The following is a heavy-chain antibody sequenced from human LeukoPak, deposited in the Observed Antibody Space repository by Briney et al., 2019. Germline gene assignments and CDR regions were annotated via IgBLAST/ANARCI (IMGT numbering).Heavy chain of an antibody. Sequence: ASVKVSCKASGYTFTGYYMHWVRQAPGQGLEWMGWINPNSGGTNYAQKFQGRVTMTGDTSISTAYMELSRLRSDDTAVYYCARRPHYGQWFDPWGQGTLVTVSS. CDR2: INPNSGGT. J-gene: IGHJ5*02. V-gene: IGHV1-2*02. D-gene: IGHD4-17*01. CDR1: GYTFTGYY. CDR3: ARRPHYGQWFDP.